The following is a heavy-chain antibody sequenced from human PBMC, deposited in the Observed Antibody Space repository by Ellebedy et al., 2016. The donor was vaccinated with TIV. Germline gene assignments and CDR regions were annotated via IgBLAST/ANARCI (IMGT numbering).Heavy chain of an antibody. CDR3: ARSSPTDHCSGGTCYGLDS. CDR2: IYNSGST. J-gene: IGHJ5*01. V-gene: IGHV4-31*03. CDR1: GVSISSGGYY. D-gene: IGHD2-15*01. Sequence: MPSETLSLTCTVSGVSISSGGYYWTWIRHHPGRGLEWIGYIYNSGSTYYNASLRSRIIMSLDTSKNQFFLKLSSVTAADTAVYYCARSSPTDHCSGGTCYGLDSWGQGTLVTVSS.